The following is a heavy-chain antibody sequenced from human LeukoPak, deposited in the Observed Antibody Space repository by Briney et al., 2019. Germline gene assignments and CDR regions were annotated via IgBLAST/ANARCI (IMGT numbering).Heavy chain of an antibody. D-gene: IGHD4-23*01. CDR3: ARGTFYGGNSPFAFDI. CDR1: GFTVSSNY. J-gene: IGHJ3*02. CDR2: FYSGGSR. Sequence: GGSLRLSCAASGFTVSSNYMSWVRQAPGKGLEWVSVFYSGGSRYYADSVKGRLTISRDNSKSTLYFQMNSLRAEDTAVYYCARGTFYGGNSPFAFDIWGQGTMVTVSS. V-gene: IGHV3-53*01.